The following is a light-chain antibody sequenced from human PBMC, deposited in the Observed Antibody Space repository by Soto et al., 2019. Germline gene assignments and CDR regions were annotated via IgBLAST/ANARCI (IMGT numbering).Light chain of an antibody. V-gene: IGLV1-47*01. CDR2: RTD. CDR3: ASWDDTLRGVL. CDR1: SSNVGNNF. Sequence: QSVLTQPPSASGTPGQRVTMSCAGSSSNVGNNFVFCYQHLPGTAPILLIYRTDQRPSVATDLFAATSAATAAALAIRGLRSDEDAYYSCASWDDTLRGVLFGGGTKVTVL. J-gene: IGLJ3*02.